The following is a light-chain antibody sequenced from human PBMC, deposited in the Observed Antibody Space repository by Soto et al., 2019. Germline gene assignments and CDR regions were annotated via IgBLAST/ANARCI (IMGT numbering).Light chain of an antibody. CDR2: SDT. V-gene: IGLV1-44*01. Sequence: SVLTQPPSASGTPGQRVTISCSGSTSNIGTNTVNWYQQLTGTAPKLLIYSDTQRPSGVPGRFSGSKSGTSASLAISGLQSEDEPDYYSPAWDASLTGYVFGTATKVTV. CDR3: PAWDASLTGYV. J-gene: IGLJ1*01. CDR1: TSNIGTNT.